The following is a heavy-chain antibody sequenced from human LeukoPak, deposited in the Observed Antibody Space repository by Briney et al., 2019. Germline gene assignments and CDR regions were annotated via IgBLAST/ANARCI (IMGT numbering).Heavy chain of an antibody. CDR3: VSSLATSGMY. Sequence: PSETLSLTCTVSGGSINSNNYYWGWIRQPPGKGLEWIGSTPYSGDTVYNPSLKSRIIISVDTSKNQFSLRLTSVTAADTAVYYCVSSLATSGMYWGQGTLVTVSP. CDR1: GGSINSNNYY. CDR2: TPYSGDT. D-gene: IGHD6-13*01. V-gene: IGHV4-39*01. J-gene: IGHJ4*02.